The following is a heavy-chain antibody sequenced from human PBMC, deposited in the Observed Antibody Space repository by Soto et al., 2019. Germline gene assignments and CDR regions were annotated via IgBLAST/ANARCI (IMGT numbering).Heavy chain of an antibody. Sequence: SVKVSCKASGGTFSSYAISWVRQAPGQGLEWMGGSIPIFGTANYAQKFQGRVTITADKSTSTAYMELSSLRSEDTAVYYCAGPSYDSSGYLRGMDVWGQGTTVTVSS. J-gene: IGHJ6*02. CDR2: SIPIFGTA. CDR1: GGTFSSYA. V-gene: IGHV1-69*06. CDR3: AGPSYDSSGYLRGMDV. D-gene: IGHD3-22*01.